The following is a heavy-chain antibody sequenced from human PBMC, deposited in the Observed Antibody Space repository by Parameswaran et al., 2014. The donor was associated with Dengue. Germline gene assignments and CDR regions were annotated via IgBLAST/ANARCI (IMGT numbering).Heavy chain of an antibody. V-gene: IGHV4-39*01. CDR3: ARLGYYDFWSGYYIGPEEAYYMDV. CDR2: IYYSGST. D-gene: IGHD3-3*01. Sequence: PGKGLEWIGSIYYSGSTYYNPSLKSRVTISVDTSKNQFSLKLSSVTAADTAVYYCARLGYYDFWSGYYIGPEEAYYMDVWGKGTTVTVSS. J-gene: IGHJ6*03.